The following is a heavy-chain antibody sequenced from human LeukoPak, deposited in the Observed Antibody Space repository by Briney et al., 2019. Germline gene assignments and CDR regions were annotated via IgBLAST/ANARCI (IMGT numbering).Heavy chain of an antibody. CDR3: AILTTHSSSSQFDY. D-gene: IGHD6-6*01. V-gene: IGHV3-23*01. J-gene: IGHJ4*02. CDR2: ISGSGTIT. Sequence: QPGESLRLSCAASGFTFSRYAMSWVRQAPGKGLEWVSAISGSGTITYYAGSVKGRFTISRDNSMDTLYLQMNSLRAEDTAIYFCAILTTHSSSSQFDYWGQGTLVTVSS. CDR1: GFTFSRYA.